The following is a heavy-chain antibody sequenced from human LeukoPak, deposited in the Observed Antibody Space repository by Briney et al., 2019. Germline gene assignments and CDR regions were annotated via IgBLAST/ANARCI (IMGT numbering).Heavy chain of an antibody. V-gene: IGHV3-30*18. CDR3: AKDYYGDTYYFDY. CDR1: GFTFNIHG. CDR2: ISHDGNHQ. J-gene: IGHJ4*02. Sequence: GGSLRLSCVASGFTFNIHGMHWVRQAPNKGLEWVAVISHDGNHQYYGGSVKGRFTVARDNSKNTLYLQMNSLTVEDTAVYYCAKDYYGDTYYFDYWGQGTLVTVSS. D-gene: IGHD4-17*01.